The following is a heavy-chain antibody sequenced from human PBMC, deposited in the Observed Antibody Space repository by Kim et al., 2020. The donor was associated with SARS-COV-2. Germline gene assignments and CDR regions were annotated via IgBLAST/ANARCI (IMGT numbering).Heavy chain of an antibody. Sequence: SETLSLTCTVSGGSISNYYWSWIRQSPGKGLEWIGYIYYSGNTNYNPSLKSRATISVDTSKNQFSLKLSSVTAADTAVYFCARGLYDSSGYYYFDYWGQG. CDR1: GGSISNYY. CDR2: IYYSGNT. CDR3: ARGLYDSSGYYYFDY. J-gene: IGHJ4*02. D-gene: IGHD3-22*01. V-gene: IGHV4-59*01.